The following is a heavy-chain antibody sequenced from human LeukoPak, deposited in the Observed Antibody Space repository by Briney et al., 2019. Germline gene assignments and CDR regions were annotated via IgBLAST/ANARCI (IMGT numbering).Heavy chain of an antibody. CDR2: VYYSGST. CDR3: ARKVYCSGGSCYTVSAFDI. D-gene: IGHD2-15*01. J-gene: IGHJ3*02. V-gene: IGHV4-39*01. Sequence: SETLSLTCTVSGGSISSSSYYWGWIRQPPGKGLEWIGGVYYSGSTYYNPSLKSRVTISVDTSKNQFSLKLSSVTAADTAVYYCARKVYCSGGSCYTVSAFDIWGQGTMVTVSS. CDR1: GGSISSSSYY.